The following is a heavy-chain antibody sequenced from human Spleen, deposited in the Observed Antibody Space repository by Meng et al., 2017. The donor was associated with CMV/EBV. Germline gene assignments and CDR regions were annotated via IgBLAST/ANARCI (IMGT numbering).Heavy chain of an antibody. CDR1: GGSFSDYY. CDR2: INHSGGT. J-gene: IGHJ3*02. D-gene: IGHD1-14*01. Sequence: SETLSLTCAVYGGSFSDYYWSWIRQPPGKGLEWIGEINHSGGTNYNPSLKSRVTISVDTSKNHFSLRLRSVAAADTAVYYCARVALGTSEAFDIWGQGTMVTVSS. CDR3: ARVALGTSEAFDI. V-gene: IGHV4-34*01.